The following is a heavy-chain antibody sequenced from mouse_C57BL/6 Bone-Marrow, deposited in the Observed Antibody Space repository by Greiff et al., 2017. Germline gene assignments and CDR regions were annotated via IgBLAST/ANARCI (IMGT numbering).Heavy chain of an antibody. CDR1: GYTFTSYW. CDR2: IDPSDSST. CDR3: AREDYGSTFDV. Sequence: QVQLQQSGAELVKPGASVKLSCKASGYTFTSYWMQWVKQRPGQGLEWIGEIDPSDSSTNYNQKFKGKATLTVDPSSSTAYMQLSSLTSEDSAVYYCAREDYGSTFDVWGTGTTVTVSS. V-gene: IGHV1-50*01. D-gene: IGHD1-1*01. J-gene: IGHJ1*03.